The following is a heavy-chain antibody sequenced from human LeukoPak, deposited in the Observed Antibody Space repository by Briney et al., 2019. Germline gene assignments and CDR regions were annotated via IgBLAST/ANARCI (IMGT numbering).Heavy chain of an antibody. D-gene: IGHD3-22*01. CDR2: IIPIFGTA. J-gene: IGHJ1*01. Sequence: SVKVSCKASGYTFTSYGISWVRQAPGQGLEWMEGIIPIFGTANYAQKFQGRVTITTDESTSTAYMELSSLRSEDTAVYYCARAGYSSGYLEYFQHWGQGTLVTVSS. CDR3: ARAGYSSGYLEYFQH. CDR1: GYTFTSYG. V-gene: IGHV1-69*05.